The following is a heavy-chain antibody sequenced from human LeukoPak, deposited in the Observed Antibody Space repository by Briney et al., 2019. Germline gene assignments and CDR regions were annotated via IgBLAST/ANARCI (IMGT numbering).Heavy chain of an antibody. Sequence: GGSLRLSCAASGFIFSNYAMTWVRQAPGRGLEWVAGISGSADSSYADSVKGRFTISRDNSKNTLYLQLNSLTGEDTAVYFCAKETGWSPLGEDDHWGQGILVSVSS. CDR2: ISGSADS. V-gene: IGHV3-23*01. D-gene: IGHD3-16*01. CDR3: AKETGWSPLGEDDH. J-gene: IGHJ4*02. CDR1: GFIFSNYA.